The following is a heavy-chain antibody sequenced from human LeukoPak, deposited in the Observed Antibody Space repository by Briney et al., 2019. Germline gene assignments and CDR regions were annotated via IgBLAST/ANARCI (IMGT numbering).Heavy chain of an antibody. D-gene: IGHD3-3*01. J-gene: IGHJ5*02. CDR3: ARAGRDVLRFLGLWFDP. V-gene: IGHV4-61*08. CDR2: IYYSGST. CDR1: GGSVSGTGYY. Sequence: SETLSLTCSVSGGSVSGTGYYWGWIRQPPGKGLEWIGYIYYSGSTNYNPSLKSRVTISVDTSKNQFSLKLSSVTAADTAVYYCARAGRDVLRFLGLWFDPWGQGTLVTVSS.